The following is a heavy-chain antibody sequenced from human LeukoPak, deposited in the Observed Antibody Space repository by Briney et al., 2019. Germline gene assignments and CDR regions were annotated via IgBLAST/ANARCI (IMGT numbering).Heavy chain of an antibody. J-gene: IGHJ4*02. V-gene: IGHV4-61*02. CDR3: ARASYSYDVNGWVPFDY. D-gene: IGHD3-22*01. CDR2: IYTSGST. CDR1: GNSISSGDNY. Sequence: SQTLSLTCTVPGNSISSGDNYWSWIRQPAGKGLEWIGRIYTSGSTNYNPSLKSRVTISGDTSKNQFSLRLSSVTAADTAVYYCARASYSYDVNGWVPFDYWGQGTLVTVSS.